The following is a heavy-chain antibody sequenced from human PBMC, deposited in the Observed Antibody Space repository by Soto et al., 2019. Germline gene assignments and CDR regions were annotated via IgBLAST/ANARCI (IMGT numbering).Heavy chain of an antibody. CDR2: ISSGGSFI. Sequence: EVQLVESGGGLVKPGGSLRLSCAASGFTFSDFTMNWVRQAPGKGLQWVSSISSGGSFISYADSVRGRFTISRDNAKNSLYLQVASLGAEDTAVFFCARGSRRTFDYWGQGTLVTVSS. CDR1: GFTFSDFT. J-gene: IGHJ4*02. CDR3: ARGSRRTFDY. V-gene: IGHV3-21*01. D-gene: IGHD1-26*01.